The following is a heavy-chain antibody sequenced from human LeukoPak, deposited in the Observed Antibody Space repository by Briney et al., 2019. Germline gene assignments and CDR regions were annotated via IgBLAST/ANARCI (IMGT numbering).Heavy chain of an antibody. J-gene: IGHJ4*02. CDR2: INSDGSST. CDR3: ARDEGATEFDY. CDR1: GFTFSSYW. Sequence: GGSLRLSCAASGFTFSSYWMHWVRQAPGKGLLWVSRINSDGSSTSYADSVKGRFTISRDNAKNTLYLQMNSLRAEDTAVYYCARDEGATEFDYWGQGTLVTVSS. V-gene: IGHV3-74*01. D-gene: IGHD1-26*01.